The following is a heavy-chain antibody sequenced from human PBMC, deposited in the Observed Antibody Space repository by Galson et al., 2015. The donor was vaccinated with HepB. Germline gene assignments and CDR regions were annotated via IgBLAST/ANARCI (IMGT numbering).Heavy chain of an antibody. CDR3: ARIQCSSSSDYFDY. CDR1: GFSLSTSGMC. CDR2: IDWDDDK. D-gene: IGHD6-6*01. V-gene: IGHV2-70*01. J-gene: IGHJ4*02. Sequence: PALVKPTQTLTLTCTFSGFSLSTSGMCVSWIRPPPGKALEWLALIDWDDDKYYSTSLKTRLTISKDTSKNQVVLTMTNMDPVDTATYYCARIQCSSSSDYFDYWGQGTLVTVSS.